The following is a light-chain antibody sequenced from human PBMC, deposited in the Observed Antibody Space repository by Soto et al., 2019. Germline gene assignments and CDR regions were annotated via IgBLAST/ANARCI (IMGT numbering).Light chain of an antibody. J-gene: IGKJ1*01. CDR1: PSVCRY. CDR3: QQRSNLPRT. V-gene: IGKV3-11*01. CDR2: DAT. Sequence: EIVLTQSPATLSLSPWERATLSCRASPSVCRYLSWYQQKPGQAPRLLIYDATNRATDIPARFSGTGSGTEFSLTISSLEPEDFAVYYCQQRSNLPRTFGQGTKVEIK.